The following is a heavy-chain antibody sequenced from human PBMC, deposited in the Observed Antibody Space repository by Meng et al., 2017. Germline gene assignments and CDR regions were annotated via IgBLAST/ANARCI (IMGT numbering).Heavy chain of an antibody. CDR3: ASFSVGERQFDY. V-gene: IGHV4-38-2*02. Sequence: GPLRLSCTVSGYSISSGYYWGWIRQPPGKGLEWIGEINHSGSTNYNPSLKSRVTISVDTSKNQFPLKLSSVTAADTAVYYCASFSVGERQFDYWGQGTLVTVSS. CDR2: INHSGST. CDR1: GYSISSGYY. D-gene: IGHD1-1*01. J-gene: IGHJ4*02.